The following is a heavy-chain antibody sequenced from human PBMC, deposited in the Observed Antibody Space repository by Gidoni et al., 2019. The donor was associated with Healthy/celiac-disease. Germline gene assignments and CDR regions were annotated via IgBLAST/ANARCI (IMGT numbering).Heavy chain of an antibody. V-gene: IGHV3-30*18. CDR2: ISYDGSNK. CDR3: AKDEVGDCGGDCYLPLVDY. J-gene: IGHJ4*02. CDR1: YGSYG. Sequence: YGSYGMHWVRQAPGKGLEWVAVISYDGSNKYYADSVKGRFTISRDNSKNTLYLQMNSLRAEDTAVYYCAKDEVGDCGGDCYLPLVDYWGQGTLVTVSS. D-gene: IGHD2-21*01.